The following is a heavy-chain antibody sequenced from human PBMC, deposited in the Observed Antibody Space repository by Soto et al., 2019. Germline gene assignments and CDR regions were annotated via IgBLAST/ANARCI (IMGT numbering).Heavy chain of an antibody. J-gene: IGHJ6*02. Sequence: PSETLSLTCVVYGGSFSGYYWTWIRQPPGAGLEWIGEVNHSGSTNYNPSLKSRVTISIDTSKNQFSLKLRSVTAAYSAIYFLARCLDHDKSGFYRNHYFFGMDVWGQGTTITFAS. CDR3: ARCLDHDKSGFYRNHYFFGMDV. CDR2: VNHSGST. D-gene: IGHD3-22*01. CDR1: GGSFSGYY. V-gene: IGHV4-34*01.